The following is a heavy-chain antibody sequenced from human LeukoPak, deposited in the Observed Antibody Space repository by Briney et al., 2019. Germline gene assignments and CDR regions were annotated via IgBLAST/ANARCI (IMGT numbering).Heavy chain of an antibody. Sequence: PSETLSLTCTFSGDSIGSYYWSWIRQPPGKGLEWIGYIYYSGSTNYNPSLKSRVTISVDTSKNQFSLKLSSVTAADTAVYYCARVAARDNSGYYYYFDYWGQGTLVTVSS. CDR3: ARVAARDNSGYYYYFDY. CDR2: IYYSGST. J-gene: IGHJ4*02. CDR1: GDSIGSYY. V-gene: IGHV4-59*01. D-gene: IGHD3-22*01.